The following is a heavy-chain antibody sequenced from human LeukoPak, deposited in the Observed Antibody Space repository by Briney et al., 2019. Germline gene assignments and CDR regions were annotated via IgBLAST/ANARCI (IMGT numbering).Heavy chain of an antibody. Sequence: PSETLSPTCTVSGGSISSYYWSWIRQPPGKGLEWIGYIYYSGNTNYNPSLKSRVTISVDTSKNQFSLKLSSVTAADTAVYYCARGLHEVAAFFDYWGQGTLVTVSS. D-gene: IGHD6-19*01. CDR2: IYYSGNT. V-gene: IGHV4-59*01. CDR1: GGSISSYY. CDR3: ARGLHEVAAFFDY. J-gene: IGHJ4*02.